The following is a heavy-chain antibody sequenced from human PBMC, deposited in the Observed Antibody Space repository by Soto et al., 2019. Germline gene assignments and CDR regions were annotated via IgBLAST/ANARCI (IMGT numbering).Heavy chain of an antibody. CDR2: IYYSGST. D-gene: IGHD3-10*01. CDR1: GGSISSGGYY. Sequence: QVQLQESGPGLVKPSQTLSLTCTVSGGSISSGGYYWSWIRQHPGKGLEWIGYIYYSGSTYYNPSLKSRVTISVATSKTQFSLKLSSVTAADTAVYDCARGHTNYYGSGSPITPHSYYYGMDVWGQGTTVTVSS. CDR3: ARGHTNYYGSGSPITPHSYYYGMDV. V-gene: IGHV4-31*03. J-gene: IGHJ6*02.